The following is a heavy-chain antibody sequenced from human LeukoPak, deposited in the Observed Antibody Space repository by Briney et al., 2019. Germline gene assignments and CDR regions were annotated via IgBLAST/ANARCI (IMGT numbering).Heavy chain of an antibody. V-gene: IGHV4-34*01. Sequence: SETLSLTCAVYGGSFSGYYWSWIRQPPGKGLEWIGEINHSGSTNYNPSLKSRVTISVDTSKNQFSLKLSSVTAADTAVYYRARGSIRYGSGKHYWGQGTLVTVSS. CDR3: ARGSIRYGSGKHY. CDR2: INHSGST. D-gene: IGHD3-10*01. J-gene: IGHJ4*02. CDR1: GGSFSGYY.